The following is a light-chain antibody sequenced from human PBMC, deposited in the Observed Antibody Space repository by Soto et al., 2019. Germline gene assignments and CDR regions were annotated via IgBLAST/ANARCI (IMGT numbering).Light chain of an antibody. CDR1: ASDIGTYNY. J-gene: IGLJ1*01. Sequence: QSALTQPASVSGSPGQSITISCTGTASDIGTYNYVSWYQQHPGKAPKLIIYEVTNRPSGVSDRFSGSKSDNTASLTISGLQAEDEDDYYCSSYTSSSTNVFGTGTKLTVL. CDR3: SSYTSSSTNV. V-gene: IGLV2-14*01. CDR2: EVT.